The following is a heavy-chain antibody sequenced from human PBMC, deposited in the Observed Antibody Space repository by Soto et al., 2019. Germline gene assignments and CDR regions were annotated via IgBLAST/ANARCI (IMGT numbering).Heavy chain of an antibody. CDR2: IYYSGST. CDR1: GGSISSSSYY. D-gene: IGHD3-16*01. V-gene: IGHV4-39*01. J-gene: IGHJ4*02. Sequence: QLQLQESGPGLVKPSETLSLTCTVSGGSISSSSYYWGWIRQPPGKGLEWIGSIYYSGSTYYNPSLKTRVTISVDTSKNQFSLKLSSVTAADTAVYYCARGGNPLLDYWGQGTLVTVSS. CDR3: ARGGNPLLDY.